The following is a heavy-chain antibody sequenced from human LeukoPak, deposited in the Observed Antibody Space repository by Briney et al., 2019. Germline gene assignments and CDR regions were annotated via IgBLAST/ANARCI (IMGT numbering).Heavy chain of an antibody. Sequence: SETLSLTCAVYGGSFSNHYWSWIRQPPGKGLEWIGEIYHSGSTNYNPSLKSRVTISVDTSKNQFSLKLSSVTAADTAVYYCASAYCGGDCYSGFDPWGQGTLVTVSS. V-gene: IGHV4-34*01. CDR3: ASAYCGGDCYSGFDP. J-gene: IGHJ5*02. D-gene: IGHD2-21*02. CDR2: IYHSGST. CDR1: GGSFSNHY.